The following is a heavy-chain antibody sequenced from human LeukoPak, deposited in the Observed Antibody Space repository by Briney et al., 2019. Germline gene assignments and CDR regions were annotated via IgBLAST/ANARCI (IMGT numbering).Heavy chain of an antibody. J-gene: IGHJ3*02. Sequence: LENLSLTYTASGVSISSGRYSWGWIRQPPGRRLQWIGTIYYSGSTYYNPSPKSRVTISISTSRNQFSLKLNSLTAADMAVYYCARSFAPSRSGAFDNWGQGAMVTVAS. CDR3: ARSFAPSRSGAFDN. V-gene: IGHV4-39*01. D-gene: IGHD6-13*01. CDR2: IYYSGST. CDR1: GVSISSGRYS.